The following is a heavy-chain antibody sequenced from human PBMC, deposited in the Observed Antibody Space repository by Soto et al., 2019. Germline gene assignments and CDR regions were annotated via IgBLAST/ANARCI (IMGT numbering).Heavy chain of an antibody. CDR1: GGSISSGDYY. J-gene: IGHJ4*02. CDR2: IYYSGST. CDR3: ARVQGGAAHFDD. Sequence: QVQLQESGPGLVKPSQTLSLTCTVSGGSISSGDYYWSWIRQPPGKGLEWIGYIYYSGSTYYNPSLKSRVTISVDTPKTQFPLKLSSVTAADPAVYYSARVQGGAAHFDDWCQGNLVTVSS. D-gene: IGHD6-13*01. V-gene: IGHV4-30-4*01.